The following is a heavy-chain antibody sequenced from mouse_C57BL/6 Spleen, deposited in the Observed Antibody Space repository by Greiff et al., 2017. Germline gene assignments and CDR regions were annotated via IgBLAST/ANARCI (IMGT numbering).Heavy chain of an antibody. Sequence: QVQLQQSGAELARPGASVKMSCKASGYTFTSYTMHWVKQRPGQGLEWIGYINPSSGYTKYNQKFKDKATLTADKSTSTAYMQLSSLTSEDSAVYYCASNYYGSSYDFGYWGQGTTLTVAS. D-gene: IGHD1-1*01. J-gene: IGHJ2*01. CDR3: ASNYYGSSYDFGY. CDR2: INPSSGYT. V-gene: IGHV1-4*01. CDR1: GYTFTSYT.